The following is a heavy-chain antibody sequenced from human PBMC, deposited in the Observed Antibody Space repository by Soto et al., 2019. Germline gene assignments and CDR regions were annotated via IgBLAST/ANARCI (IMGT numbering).Heavy chain of an antibody. CDR1: GYTFTSYY. J-gene: IGHJ3*02. CDR2: INPSGGST. V-gene: IGHV1-46*03. D-gene: IGHD2-2*01. Sequence: ASVKVSCKASGYTFTSYYMHWVRQAPGQGLEWMGIINPSGGSTSYAQKFQGGVTMTRDTSTSTVYMELSSLRSEDTAVYYCASEDIVVVPAPRRAFDIWGQGTMVTVSS. CDR3: ASEDIVVVPAPRRAFDI.